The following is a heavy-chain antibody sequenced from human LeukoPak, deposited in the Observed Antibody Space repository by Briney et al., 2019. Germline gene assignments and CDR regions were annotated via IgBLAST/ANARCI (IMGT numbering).Heavy chain of an antibody. J-gene: IGHJ4*02. Sequence: SETLSLTCTVSGGSISSYYWSWIRQPPGKGLEWIGYIYYSGSTNYNPSLKSRVTISVDTSNNQFSLKLSSVTAAGTAVYYCARRYYYDSSGPFDYWGQGTLVTVSS. CDR1: GGSISSYY. V-gene: IGHV4-59*01. D-gene: IGHD3-22*01. CDR2: IYYSGST. CDR3: ARRYYYDSSGPFDY.